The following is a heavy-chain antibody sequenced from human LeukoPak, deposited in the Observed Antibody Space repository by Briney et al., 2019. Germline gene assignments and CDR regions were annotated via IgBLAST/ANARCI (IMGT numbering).Heavy chain of an antibody. V-gene: IGHV1-8*02. CDR1: GYTFTGYY. D-gene: IGHD2-2*02. CDR2: MNPNSGNT. J-gene: IGHJ3*02. Sequence: GASVKVSFKASGYTFTGYYMHWVRQATGQGPEWMGWMNPNSGNTGYAQKFQGRVTMTRNTSISTAYMDLSSLRSEDTAVYYCARFYFVAGYQLLYDDAFDIWGQGTMVTVSS. CDR3: ARFYFVAGYQLLYDDAFDI.